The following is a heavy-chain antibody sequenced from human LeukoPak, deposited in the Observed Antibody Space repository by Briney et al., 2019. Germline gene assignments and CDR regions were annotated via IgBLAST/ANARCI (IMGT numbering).Heavy chain of an antibody. J-gene: IGHJ6*02. V-gene: IGHV4-34*01. D-gene: IGHD3-9*01. CDR1: GGSFSGYY. CDR3: ARGYYDILTGYQGYYYYYGMDV. Sequence: SETLSLTCAVYGGSFSGYYWSWIRQPPGKGLEWIGEINHSGSTNYNPSLKSRVTISVDTSKNQSSLKLSSVTAADTAVYYCARGYYDILTGYQGYYYYYGMDVWGQGTTVTVSS. CDR2: INHSGST.